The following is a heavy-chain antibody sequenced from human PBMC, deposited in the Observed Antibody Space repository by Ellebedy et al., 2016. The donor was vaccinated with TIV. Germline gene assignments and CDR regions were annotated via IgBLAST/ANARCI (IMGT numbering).Heavy chain of an antibody. CDR1: GFTFRSYA. V-gene: IGHV3-23*01. CDR3: AKERADCSAGTCYRVFDC. J-gene: IGHJ4*02. CDR2: ISGSGDDT. Sequence: PGGSLRLSCAASGFTFRSYAISWVRQTLGKGLGWVTGISGSGDDTYYEDSVKGRFAISRDNSENTVYLQMNSLRAEDTATYYCAKERADCSAGTCYRVFDCWGQGTPVTVSS. D-gene: IGHD2-15*01.